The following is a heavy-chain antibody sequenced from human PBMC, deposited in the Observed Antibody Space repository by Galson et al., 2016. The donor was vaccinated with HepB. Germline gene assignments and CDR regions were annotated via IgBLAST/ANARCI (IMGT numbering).Heavy chain of an antibody. D-gene: IGHD3-10*01. CDR3: VKVRGSGRPFYFQY. V-gene: IGHV3-23*01. Sequence: SLRLSCAASGFTFTSDDMRWVRQAPGQGLEWVSDISPSGGDAYYADSVEGRFTTSRDNSRNTLYLEMDRLRVEDTALYYCVKVRGSGRPFYFQYWGQGTLVTVSS. CDR2: ISPSGGDA. J-gene: IGHJ4*02. CDR1: GFTFTSDD.